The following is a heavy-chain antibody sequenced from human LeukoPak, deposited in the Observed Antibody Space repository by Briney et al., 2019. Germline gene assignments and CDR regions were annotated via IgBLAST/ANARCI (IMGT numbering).Heavy chain of an antibody. CDR1: GGSISSYY. CDR3: ARVNYDILTGPLYYYYYYMDV. J-gene: IGHJ6*03. V-gene: IGHV4-59*12. CDR2: IYDSGST. Sequence: SETLSLTCTVSGGSISSYYWSWIRQPPGKGLEWIGFIYDSGSTNYNPSLKSRVTISVDTSKNQFSLKLSSVTAADTAVYYCARVNYDILTGPLYYYYYYMDVWGKGTTVTVSS. D-gene: IGHD3-9*01.